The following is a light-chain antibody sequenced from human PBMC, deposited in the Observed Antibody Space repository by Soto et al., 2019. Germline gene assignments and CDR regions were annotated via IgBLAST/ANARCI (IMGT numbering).Light chain of an antibody. Sequence: EMVLTQAPGTLSLSPGEGGTLSCRASQSVDTRRFAWYQQKPGQAPRLLIFAASFRATGTPDRFSGSGSGRDFTLTITRLEPEDVAVYYCQQSVKSPWTFGQGTKVDIK. CDR1: QSVDTRR. J-gene: IGKJ1*01. CDR2: AAS. V-gene: IGKV3-20*01. CDR3: QQSVKSPWT.